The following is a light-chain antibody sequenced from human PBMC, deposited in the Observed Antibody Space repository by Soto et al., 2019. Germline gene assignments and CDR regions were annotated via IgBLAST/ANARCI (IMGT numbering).Light chain of an antibody. J-gene: IGLJ3*02. CDR1: SSDVGGYNY. Sequence: QSALTQPASVSGSPGQSITISCTGTSSDVGGYNYVSWYQQHPGKAPKLMIYEVSKRPSGVPDRFSGSKSGNTASLTVSGLQAEDEADYYCNSYAGSNNWVFGGGTKLKVL. CDR3: NSYAGSNNWV. V-gene: IGLV2-8*01. CDR2: EVS.